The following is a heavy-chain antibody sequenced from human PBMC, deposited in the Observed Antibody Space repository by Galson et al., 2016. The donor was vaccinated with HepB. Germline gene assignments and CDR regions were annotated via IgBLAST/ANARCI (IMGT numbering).Heavy chain of an antibody. CDR2: TYYTSKWNN. V-gene: IGHV6-1*01. CDR1: GDSVSSGSSS. Sequence: CAISGDSVSSGSSSWDWIRHSPLRGLESLGRTYYTSKWNNDYASSVKSRIAINPDTTKNQFSLQLNSVTPEDTAVYYCARRGPAIGALDYWGQGTLVTVSS. J-gene: IGHJ4*02. D-gene: IGHD3-10*01. CDR3: ARRGPAIGALDY.